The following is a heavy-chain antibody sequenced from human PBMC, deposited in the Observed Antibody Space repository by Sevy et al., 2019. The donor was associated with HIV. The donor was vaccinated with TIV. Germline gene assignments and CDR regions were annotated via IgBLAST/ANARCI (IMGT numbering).Heavy chain of an antibody. CDR2: IWNDGSNK. D-gene: IGHD4-17*01. V-gene: IGHV3-30*02. CDR1: GFTFSNYG. J-gene: IGHJ4*02. CDR3: AKKSANYGDFDY. Sequence: GGSLRLSCAASGFTFSNYGMHWVRQAPGKGLEWVAVIWNDGSNKYYADSVKGRFTMSRDNSKNTLFLQMNSLRPEDTAVYYCAKKSANYGDFDYWGQGTLVTVSS.